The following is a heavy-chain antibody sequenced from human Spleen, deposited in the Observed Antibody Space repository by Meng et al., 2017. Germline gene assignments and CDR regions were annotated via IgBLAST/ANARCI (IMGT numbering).Heavy chain of an antibody. J-gene: IGHJ6*02. V-gene: IGHV4-34*01. CDR2: INHSGST. Sequence: SETLSLTCAVYGGSFSGYYWSWIRQPPGKELEWIGEINHSGSTNYNPSLKSRVTISVDTSKNQFSLKLSSVTAADTAVYYCARGAGYSYVKKNRYYYYYGMDVWGQGTTVTVSS. D-gene: IGHD5-18*01. CDR1: GGSFSGYY. CDR3: ARGAGYSYVKKNRYYYYYGMDV.